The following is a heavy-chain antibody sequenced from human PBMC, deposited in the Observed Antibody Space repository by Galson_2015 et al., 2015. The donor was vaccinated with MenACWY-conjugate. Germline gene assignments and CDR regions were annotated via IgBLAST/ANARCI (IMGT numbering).Heavy chain of an antibody. CDR3: VRDRSMAYFDY. J-gene: IGHJ4*02. D-gene: IGHD2/OR15-2a*01. CDR2: IWYDGSNK. Sequence: SLRLSCAASGFTFSSHGMHWVRQAPGKGLEWVAVIWYDGSNKYCADSVKGRFTFSRDNSRNTLFLQMNSLRAEDTAVYYCVRDRSMAYFDYWGQGALVIVSS. CDR1: GFTFSSHG. V-gene: IGHV3-33*01.